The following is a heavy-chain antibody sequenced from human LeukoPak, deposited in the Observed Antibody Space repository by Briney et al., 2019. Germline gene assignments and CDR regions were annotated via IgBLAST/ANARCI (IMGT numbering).Heavy chain of an antibody. J-gene: IGHJ4*02. Sequence: GGSLRLSCAASGFAASGFTFTTYWMSWVRQAPGKGLEWVANINQDGNEKYYVASVKGRFTISRDNAKNSMYLQMNSLRAEDTAVYFCARDLYYYGSGSYVPGLPDYWGQGTLVTVSS. CDR2: INQDGNEK. D-gene: IGHD3-10*01. CDR3: ARDLYYYGSGSYVPGLPDY. CDR1: GFTFTTYW. V-gene: IGHV3-7*01.